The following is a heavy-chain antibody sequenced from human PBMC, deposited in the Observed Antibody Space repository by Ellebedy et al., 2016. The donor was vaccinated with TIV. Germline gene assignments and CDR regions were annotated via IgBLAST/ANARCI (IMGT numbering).Heavy chain of an antibody. CDR1: GFTFSSYS. V-gene: IGHV3-21*01. CDR3: PSSDYSNHNWFDP. CDR2: ISSSSSYI. Sequence: GESLKISCAASGFTFSSYSMNWVRQAPGKGLEWVSSISSSSSYIYYADSVKGRFTIARDNAKNALFLQMNSLRAEDTAVYYCPSSDYSNHNWFDPWGQGTLVTVSS. D-gene: IGHD4-11*01. J-gene: IGHJ5*02.